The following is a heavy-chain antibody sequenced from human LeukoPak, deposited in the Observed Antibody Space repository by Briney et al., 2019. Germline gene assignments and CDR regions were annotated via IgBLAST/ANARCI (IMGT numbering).Heavy chain of an antibody. J-gene: IGHJ1*01. CDR3: VKGVQGIRGSNSWEYFQH. Sequence: GGSLRLSCSASGFSFSSSAMHWVRQAPGKGLEYVSAISRDGAGTYYADSVKDRVTISRDNSKNTLYLQMSSLTPEDTAVYYCVKGVQGIRGSNSWEYFQHWGQDTLVTVSS. D-gene: IGHD3-10*01. CDR1: GFSFSSSA. V-gene: IGHV3-64D*06. CDR2: ISRDGAGT.